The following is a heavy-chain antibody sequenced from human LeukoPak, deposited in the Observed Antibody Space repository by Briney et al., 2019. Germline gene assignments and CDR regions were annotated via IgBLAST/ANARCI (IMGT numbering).Heavy chain of an antibody. D-gene: IGHD5-12*01. Sequence: ASVKVSCKASGGTFNNHAIRWVRQAPGQGLEWMGGIMPIFGSANYAQKFQGRVTITADESMTTAYMEVTSLRSDDTAVYYCAREGEWLRTKHFDDRGQGTLVTVSS. V-gene: IGHV1-69*13. CDR3: AREGEWLRTKHFDD. CDR1: GGTFNNHA. J-gene: IGHJ4*02. CDR2: IMPIFGSA.